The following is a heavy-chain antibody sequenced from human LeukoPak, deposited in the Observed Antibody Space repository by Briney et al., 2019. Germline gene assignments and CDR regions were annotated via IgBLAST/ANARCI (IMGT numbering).Heavy chain of an antibody. J-gene: IGHJ4*02. CDR2: IYYSGST. Sequence: SETLSLTCTVSGGTISSYYWSWIRQPPGKGLEWIGYIYYSGSTNDNPSLKSRVTISVDTSKNQFSLKLSSVTAADTAVYYCARSLSYYDFWSGYYSPYFDYWGQGTLVTVSS. CDR3: ARSLSYYDFWSGYYSPYFDY. V-gene: IGHV4-59*01. D-gene: IGHD3-3*01. CDR1: GGTISSYY.